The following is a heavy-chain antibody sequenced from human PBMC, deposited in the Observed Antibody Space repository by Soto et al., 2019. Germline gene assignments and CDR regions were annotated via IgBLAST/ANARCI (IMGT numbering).Heavy chain of an antibody. Sequence: EASVKVSCKASGGTFSSYAISWVRQAPGQGLEWMGGIIPIFGTANYAQKFQGRVTITADESTSTAYMELSSLRSEDTAVYYCARDRGYYYGSGSPNYYYYYGMDVWGQGTTVTVSS. CDR3: ARDRGYYYGSGSPNYYYYYGMDV. CDR1: GGTFSSYA. CDR2: IIPIFGTA. J-gene: IGHJ6*02. D-gene: IGHD3-10*01. V-gene: IGHV1-69*13.